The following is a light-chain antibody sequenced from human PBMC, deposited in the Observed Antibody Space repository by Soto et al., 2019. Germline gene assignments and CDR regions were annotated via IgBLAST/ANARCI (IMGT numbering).Light chain of an antibody. CDR1: QDISNY. CDR3: QQSDSLPLT. V-gene: IGKV1-33*01. J-gene: IGKJ4*01. CDR2: DSS. Sequence: DIQMTQSPSSLSASVGDRVTITCQASQDISNYLSWYQQRPGKAPKLLIYDSSNLETGVPSRFSGGGSGTHFTFTISSLQPEDIATYYGQQSDSLPLTFGGGTKVDIK.